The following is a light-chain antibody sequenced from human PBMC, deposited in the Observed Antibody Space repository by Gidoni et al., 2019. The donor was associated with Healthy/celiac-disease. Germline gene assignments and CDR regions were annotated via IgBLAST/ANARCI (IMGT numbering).Light chain of an antibody. J-gene: IGKJ1*01. V-gene: IGKV1-8*01. CDR1: QGISSY. Sequence: AIQMTQAPSSFSASTGDRVTITCRASQGISSYLAWYQQKPGKAPKLLIYAASTLQSGVPSRFSGSGSGTDFTLTISCLQSEDFATYYCQQYYSYPPGTFGQGPKVEIK. CDR2: AAS. CDR3: QQYYSYPPGT.